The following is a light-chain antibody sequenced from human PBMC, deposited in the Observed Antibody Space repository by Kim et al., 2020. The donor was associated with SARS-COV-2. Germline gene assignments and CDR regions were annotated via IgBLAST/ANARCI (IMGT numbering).Light chain of an antibody. Sequence: PASISCRSSQSRLDSDGRNYIDWYLQEAGQSPQLLVYLGSTRASGVPDRFSGSGSGMDFTLKISRVEAEDVGVYDGMQTLQTPLTFGGGRKVEI. V-gene: IGKV2-28*01. J-gene: IGKJ4*01. CDR2: LGS. CDR3: MQTLQTPLT. CDR1: QSRLDSDGRNY.